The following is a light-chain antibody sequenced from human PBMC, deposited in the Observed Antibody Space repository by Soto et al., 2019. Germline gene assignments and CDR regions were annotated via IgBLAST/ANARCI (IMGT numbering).Light chain of an antibody. Sequence: EIVMTQSPATLSVSPWGRATLWCRASQSVSSNLAWYQQKPGQTPRLLISGASSRAADIPDRFSGSGSGTDFTLTISSLEPEDFAVYYCQQRSNWPRTFGQGTKVDI. CDR2: GAS. CDR1: QSVSSN. J-gene: IGKJ1*01. V-gene: IGKV3-11*01. CDR3: QQRSNWPRT.